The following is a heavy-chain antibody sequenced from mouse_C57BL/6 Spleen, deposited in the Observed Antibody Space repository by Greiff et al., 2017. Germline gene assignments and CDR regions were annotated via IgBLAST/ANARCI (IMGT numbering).Heavy chain of an antibody. CDR3: ARMAPYDYYGGDYAMDY. J-gene: IGHJ4*01. Sequence: VQLQQSGAELVRPGTSVKVSCKASGYAFTNYLIEWVKQRPGQGLEWIGVINPGGGGTNYNEKFKGKATLTADKSSSTAYMQLSSLTSEDSAVYFCARMAPYDYYGGDYAMDYWGQGTSVTVSS. V-gene: IGHV1-54*01. CDR1: GYAFTNYL. D-gene: IGHD1-1*01. CDR2: INPGGGGT.